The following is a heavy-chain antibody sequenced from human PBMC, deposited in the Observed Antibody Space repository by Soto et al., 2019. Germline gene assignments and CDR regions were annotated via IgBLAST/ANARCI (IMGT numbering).Heavy chain of an antibody. CDR1: GRSISEINSY. V-gene: IGHV4-39*01. Sequence: SETLSLTCSVSGRSISEINSYWGWIRQTPGEGLEWIGTIHHTGSTYYNPSLKSRVIISLDTSKNQLSLKLSSVTAADTALYYCARPEGGYGSGYSWFDPWGQGTRVTVSS. CDR3: ARPEGGYGSGYSWFDP. D-gene: IGHD5-12*01. J-gene: IGHJ5*02. CDR2: IHHTGST.